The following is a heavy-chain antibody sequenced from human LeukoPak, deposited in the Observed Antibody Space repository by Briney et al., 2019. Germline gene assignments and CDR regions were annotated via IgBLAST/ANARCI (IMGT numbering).Heavy chain of an antibody. Sequence: EESLKISCKDSGYSFTNYWIGWVRQMPGKGLEWMGTIHSADSNTKYSPSFQGQVTISADKSISTAYLQWSGLKASDTAMYYCAGARHGDYRWDYWGQGTLVTVSS. CDR1: GYSFTNYW. J-gene: IGHJ4*02. CDR3: AGARHGDYRWDY. D-gene: IGHD4-17*01. V-gene: IGHV5-51*01. CDR2: IHSADSNT.